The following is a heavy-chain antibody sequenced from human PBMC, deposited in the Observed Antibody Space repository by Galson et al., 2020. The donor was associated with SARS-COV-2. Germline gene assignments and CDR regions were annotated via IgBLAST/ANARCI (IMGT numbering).Heavy chain of an antibody. D-gene: IGHD6-13*01. CDR1: GYRFISYL. CDR2: IYPGDSDI. CDR3: ARGAPGTGTFYLDY. V-gene: IGHV5-51*01. Sequence: GESLKLSCEASGYRFISYLIAWVRQVPGKGLELMGMIYPGDSDIQYSPSFQGQVTISADKSTTTAYLQWTSLKASDTAIYFCARGAPGTGTFYLDYWGHGTLVTVAS. J-gene: IGHJ4*01.